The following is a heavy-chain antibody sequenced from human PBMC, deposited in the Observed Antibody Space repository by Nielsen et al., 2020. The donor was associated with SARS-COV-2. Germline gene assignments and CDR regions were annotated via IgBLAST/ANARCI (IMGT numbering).Heavy chain of an antibody. CDR1: GFTFSSYW. J-gene: IGHJ4*02. CDR2: INSDGSST. V-gene: IGHV3-74*01. Sequence: GGSLRLSCAASGFTFSSYWMHWVRQAPGKGLVWVSRINSDGSSTSYADSVKGRFTISRDNSKNTLYLQMNSLRAEDTAVYYCARVAPLRFEGFDYWGQGTLVTVSS. CDR3: ARVAPLRFEGFDY. D-gene: IGHD3-3*01.